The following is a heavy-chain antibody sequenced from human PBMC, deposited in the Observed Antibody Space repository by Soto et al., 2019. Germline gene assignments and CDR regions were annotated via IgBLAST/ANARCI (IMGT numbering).Heavy chain of an antibody. CDR2: IYYSGST. J-gene: IGHJ1*01. V-gene: IGHV4-31*03. CDR1: GGSISSGGYY. D-gene: IGHD6-13*01. CDR3: ARVNRSSSSSGEYFQH. Sequence: NPSETLSLTCTVSGGSISSGGYYWSWIRQHPGKGLEWIGYIYYSGSTYYNPSLKSRVTISVDTSKNQFSLKLSSVTAADTAVYYCARVNRSSSSSGEYFQHWGQGTLVTVSS.